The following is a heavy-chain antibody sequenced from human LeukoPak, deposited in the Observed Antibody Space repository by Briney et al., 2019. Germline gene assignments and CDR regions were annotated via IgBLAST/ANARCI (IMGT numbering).Heavy chain of an antibody. CDR2: IFPADSDT. CDR3: ARHSGEYSSGWYIDY. V-gene: IGHV5-51*01. D-gene: IGHD6-19*01. CDR1: GYSFTSYW. J-gene: IGHJ4*02. Sequence: GESLKISCKGSGYSFTSYWIGWVRQMPGKGLEWMGIIFPADSDTRYSPSFQGQVTISADNSISTAYLQWSSPKASDTAMYYCARHSGEYSSGWYIDYWGQGTLVTVSS.